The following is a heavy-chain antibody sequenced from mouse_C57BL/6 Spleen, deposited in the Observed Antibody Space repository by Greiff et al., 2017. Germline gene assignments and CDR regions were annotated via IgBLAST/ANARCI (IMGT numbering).Heavy chain of an antibody. Sequence: EVKLQESGAELVRPGASVKLSCTASGFNIKDDYMHWVKQRPEQGLEWIGWIDPENGDTEYASKFQGKATITADTSSNTAYLQLSSLTSEDTAVYYCTTGGNSRFDYWGQGTTLTVSS. V-gene: IGHV14-4*01. CDR2: IDPENGDT. D-gene: IGHD2-1*01. CDR1: GFNIKDDY. J-gene: IGHJ2*01. CDR3: TTGGNSRFDY.